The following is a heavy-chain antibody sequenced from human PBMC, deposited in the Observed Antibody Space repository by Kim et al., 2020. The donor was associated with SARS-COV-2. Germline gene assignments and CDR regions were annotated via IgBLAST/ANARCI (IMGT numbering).Heavy chain of an antibody. Sequence: SETLSLTCTVSGGSITSYYWIWIREPPGKGLEWIGYIHYSGNTNYNPSLKSRVTISYTSKNQFSLKLSSVTAADTAVYYCARHGSGSYFGGFDYWGQGTLVTVSP. CDR3: ARHGSGSYFGGFDY. CDR2: IHYSGNT. CDR1: GGSITSYY. D-gene: IGHD1-26*01. J-gene: IGHJ4*02. V-gene: IGHV4-59*08.